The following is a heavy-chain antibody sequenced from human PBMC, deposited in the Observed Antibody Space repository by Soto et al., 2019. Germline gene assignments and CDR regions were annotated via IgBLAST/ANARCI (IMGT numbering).Heavy chain of an antibody. CDR2: ISGSGGST. V-gene: IGHV3-23*01. D-gene: IGHD2-15*01. CDR3: AKEYCSGGSCYPPPCYFDY. J-gene: IGHJ4*02. Sequence: EVQLLESGGGLVQPGGSLRLSCAASGFTFSSYAMSWVRQAPGKGLEWVSAISGSGGSTYYADSVKGRFTISRDNSTNTLYLQMNSLRAEDTAVYYCAKEYCSGGSCYPPPCYFDYWGQGTLVTVSS. CDR1: GFTFSSYA.